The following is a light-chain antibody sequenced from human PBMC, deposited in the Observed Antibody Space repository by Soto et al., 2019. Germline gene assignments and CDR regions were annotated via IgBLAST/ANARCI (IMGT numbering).Light chain of an antibody. CDR2: EVN. V-gene: IGLV2-14*01. Sequence: QSALTQPASVSGSPGQSITISCTGTSSDIGGSDFVSWYQQHPGKAPKLVMSEVNNRPPGVSSRFSGSTSGNTASLTISGHQAEDEADYYCCSYTTTNTVVFGGGTKLTVL. CDR3: CSYTTTNTVV. CDR1: SSDIGGSDF. J-gene: IGLJ2*01.